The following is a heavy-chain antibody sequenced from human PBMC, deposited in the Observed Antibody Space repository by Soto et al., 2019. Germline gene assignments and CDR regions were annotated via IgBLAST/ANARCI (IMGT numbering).Heavy chain of an antibody. CDR2: IDPSDSQT. Sequence: GEFLKISCKGSGYSFAGYWITWVRQKPGKGLEWMGRIDPSDSQTYYSPSFRGHVTISVTKSITTVFLQWSSLRASDTAMYYCARQIYDSDTGPNFQYYFDSWGQGTPVTVSS. D-gene: IGHD3-22*01. V-gene: IGHV5-10-1*01. CDR3: ARQIYDSDTGPNFQYYFDS. CDR1: GYSFAGYW. J-gene: IGHJ4*02.